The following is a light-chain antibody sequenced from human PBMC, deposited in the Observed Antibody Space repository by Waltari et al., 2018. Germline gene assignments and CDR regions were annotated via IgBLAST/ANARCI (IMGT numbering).Light chain of an antibody. CDR1: KFDHKY. V-gene: IGLV3-1*01. Sequence: SYELTQPPSVSVSPGPTPSITCSGDKFDHKYASWYQQKPGQSPGLVIDKDKKRRSGIPERFSGSNFGNTATLTISGTQAMDEADYFCQAWDSSVVVFGGGTKLTVL. CDR2: KDK. CDR3: QAWDSSVVV. J-gene: IGLJ2*01.